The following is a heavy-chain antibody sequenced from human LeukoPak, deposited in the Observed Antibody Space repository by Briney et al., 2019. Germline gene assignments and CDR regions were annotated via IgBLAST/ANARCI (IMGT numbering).Heavy chain of an antibody. CDR3: ARDPTGAY. J-gene: IGHJ4*02. D-gene: IGHD4-17*01. CDR2: TAYSGTT. V-gene: IGHV4-59*01. Sequence: PSETLSLTCTVSGGSIGNYYWNWIRQPPGKGLEWIGCTAYSGTTYYNPSLQSRVTMTVHTSKNQISLNLSSVTAADTAVYYCARDPTGAYWGQGTLVTVSS. CDR1: GGSIGNYY.